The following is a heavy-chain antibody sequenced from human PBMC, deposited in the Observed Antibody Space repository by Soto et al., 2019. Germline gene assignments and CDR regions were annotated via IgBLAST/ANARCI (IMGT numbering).Heavy chain of an antibody. V-gene: IGHV4-59*01. CDR3: ARELRYFDWSPGWFDP. CDR2: IYYSGST. J-gene: IGHJ5*02. Sequence: SETLSLTCTVSGGSISSYYWSWIRQPPGKGLEWIGYIYYSGSTNYNPSLKSRVTISVDTSKNQFSLKLSSVTAADTAVYYCARELRYFDWSPGWFDPWGQGTLVTVST. CDR1: GGSISSYY. D-gene: IGHD3-9*01.